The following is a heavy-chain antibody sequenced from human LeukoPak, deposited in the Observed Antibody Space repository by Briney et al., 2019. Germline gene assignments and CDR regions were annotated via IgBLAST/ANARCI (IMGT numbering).Heavy chain of an antibody. V-gene: IGHV3-7*01. J-gene: IGHJ4*02. CDR2: IKYEGNEE. Sequence: GGSLRLSCAASGFTFSSYWMSWMRQAPGKGLEWVANIKYEGNEEYYADSVKGRFTISRDNAKNSLYLQLNSLRVEDTAVYYCKSGGAAPGSFDYWGQGTLVTVSP. CDR3: KSGGAAPGSFDY. D-gene: IGHD1-1*01. CDR1: GFTFSSYW.